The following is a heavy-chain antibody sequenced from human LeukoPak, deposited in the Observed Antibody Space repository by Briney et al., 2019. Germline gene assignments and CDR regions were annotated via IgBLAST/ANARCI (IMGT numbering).Heavy chain of an antibody. CDR2: IWYDGSNK. Sequence: GGSLRLSCAASGFTFSSYGMHWVRQAPGKGLEWVAVIWYDGSNKYYADSVKGRFTISRDNSKNTLYLQMNSLRAEDTAVYYCARDRIGQTGYFDYWGQGTLVTVSS. V-gene: IGHV3-33*01. J-gene: IGHJ4*02. CDR3: ARDRIGQTGYFDY. CDR1: GFTFSSYG. D-gene: IGHD7-27*01.